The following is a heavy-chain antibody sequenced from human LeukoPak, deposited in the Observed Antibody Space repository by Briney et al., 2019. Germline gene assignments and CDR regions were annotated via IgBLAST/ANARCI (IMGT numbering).Heavy chain of an antibody. V-gene: IGHV3-21*01. CDR2: ISSSSSYI. D-gene: IGHD1-1*01. CDR1: GFTFSSYS. CDR3: ATDLGPQLGYDS. J-gene: IGHJ4*02. Sequence: GGSLRLSCAASGFTFSSYSMNWVRQAPGKGLEWVSSISSSSSYIYYADSVKGRFTISRDNAKNSLYLQVNSLRAEDTAVYYCATDLGPQLGYDSWGQGTLVTVSS.